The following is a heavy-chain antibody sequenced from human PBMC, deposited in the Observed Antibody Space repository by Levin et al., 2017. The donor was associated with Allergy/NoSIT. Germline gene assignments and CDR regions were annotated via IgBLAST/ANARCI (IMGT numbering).Heavy chain of an antibody. CDR2: IVGCGSET. D-gene: IGHD6-13*01. J-gene: IGHJ1*01. V-gene: IGHV3-23*01. CDR3: AKMEQQLGQGAFDH. CDR1: GFISGYFA. Sequence: GGSLRLSCAASGFISGYFAMSWVRHIPGKGLEWVSSIVGCGSETYYADSVRGRFTISRDASKNTVALQMNNLSADDTALYYCAKMEQQLGQGAFDHWGQGTLVTVSS.